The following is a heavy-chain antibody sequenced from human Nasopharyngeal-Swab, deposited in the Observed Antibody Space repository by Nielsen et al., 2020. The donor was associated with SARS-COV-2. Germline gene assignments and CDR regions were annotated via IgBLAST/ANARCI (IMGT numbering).Heavy chain of an antibody. D-gene: IGHD3-16*01. Sequence: WIRQPPGKGLEWIGSIYYSGSTYYNPSPKSRVTISVDTSKNQFSLKLSSVTAADTAVYYCASYPLTFGGVWGSDAFDIWGQGTMVTVSS. J-gene: IGHJ3*02. V-gene: IGHV4-39*01. CDR3: ASYPLTFGGVWGSDAFDI. CDR2: IYYSGST.